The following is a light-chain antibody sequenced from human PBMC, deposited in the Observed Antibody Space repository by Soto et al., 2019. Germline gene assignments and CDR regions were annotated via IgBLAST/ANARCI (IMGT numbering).Light chain of an antibody. CDR1: QTISGW. Sequence: DIQMTQSPSTLSASVGDTVTITCRASQTISGWLAWYQQRPGKAPNLLIFDASTLESGVPSRFSGSGSGTDFTLTISRLEPEDFAVYYCQQYGSSPWTFGQGTKVDIK. V-gene: IGKV1-5*01. CDR3: QQYGSSPWT. CDR2: DAS. J-gene: IGKJ1*01.